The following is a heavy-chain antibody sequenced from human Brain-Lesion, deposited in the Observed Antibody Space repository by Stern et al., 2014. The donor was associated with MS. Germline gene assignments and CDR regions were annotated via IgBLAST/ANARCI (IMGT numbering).Heavy chain of an antibody. CDR2: IWPGDSDT. Sequence: EDQLVESGAEVKKPGESLKISCKGSGYRFTSNWIGWVRQMPGKGLEWMGIIWPGDSDTRYSPSFQGQGTISADKSISTAYLQWSSLQASDTAMYYCARRGDSSSSGFDYWGQGTLVIVSS. CDR1: GYRFTSNW. V-gene: IGHV5-51*01. D-gene: IGHD6-6*01. CDR3: ARRGDSSSSGFDY. J-gene: IGHJ4*02.